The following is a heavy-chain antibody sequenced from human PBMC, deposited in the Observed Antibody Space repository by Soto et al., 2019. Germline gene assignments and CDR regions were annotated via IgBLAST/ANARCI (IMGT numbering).Heavy chain of an antibody. CDR2: ISWNSGSI. D-gene: IGHD6-13*01. CDR1: GFTFDDYA. Sequence: EVQLVESGGGLVQPGRSLRLSCAASGFTFDDYAMHWVRQAPGKGLEWVSGISWNSGSIGYADSVKGRFTISRDNAKNSLYLPMNSLRAEDTALYYCAKDKGSSLVGWFDPWGQGTLVTVSP. V-gene: IGHV3-9*01. CDR3: AKDKGSSLVGWFDP. J-gene: IGHJ5*02.